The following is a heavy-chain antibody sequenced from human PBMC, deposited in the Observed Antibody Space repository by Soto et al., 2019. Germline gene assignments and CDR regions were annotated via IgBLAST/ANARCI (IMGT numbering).Heavy chain of an antibody. V-gene: IGHV3-30-3*01. CDR3: ARVTRENPYGSVSYSVSYFDY. CDR2: ISYDGSNK. Sequence: QVQLVESGGGVVQPGRSLRLSCAASGFTFSSYAMHWVRQAPGKGLEWVAVISYDGSNKYYADSVKGRFTISRDNSKNTLYLQMNSLRAEDTAVYYCARVTRENPYGSVSYSVSYFDYWGQGTLVTVSS. CDR1: GFTFSSYA. D-gene: IGHD3-10*01. J-gene: IGHJ4*02.